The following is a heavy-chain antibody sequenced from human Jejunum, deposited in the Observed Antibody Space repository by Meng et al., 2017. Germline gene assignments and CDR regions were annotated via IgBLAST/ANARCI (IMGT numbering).Heavy chain of an antibody. J-gene: IGHJ4*02. D-gene: IGHD6-13*01. CDR2: THSSGST. CDR1: GNSISSSIHY. CDR3: ARVGAVAGLDH. Sequence: SETLSLTCSVSGNSISSSIHYWGWIRQPPGKGLEWIVSTHSSGSTSYNPSLKSRVTISLDTSKNQFSLKMNAVTAADTAVYYCARVGAVAGLDHWGQGTLVTVSS. V-gene: IGHV4-39*07.